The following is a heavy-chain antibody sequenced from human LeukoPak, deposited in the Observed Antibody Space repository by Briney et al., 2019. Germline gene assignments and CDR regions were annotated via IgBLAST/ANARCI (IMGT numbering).Heavy chain of an antibody. Sequence: PGGSLRLSCAASGFTFSDYYMSWIRQAPGKGLEWVSYISSSGSTIYYADSVKGRFTISRDNAKNSLYLQMNSLRAEDTAVYYCAKAPYCGGDCYPSPLDYWGQGTLVTVSS. CDR1: GFTFSDYY. CDR2: ISSSGSTI. V-gene: IGHV3-11*01. D-gene: IGHD2-21*02. J-gene: IGHJ4*02. CDR3: AKAPYCGGDCYPSPLDY.